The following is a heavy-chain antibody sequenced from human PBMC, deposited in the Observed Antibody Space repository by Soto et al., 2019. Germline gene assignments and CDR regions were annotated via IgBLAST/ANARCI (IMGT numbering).Heavy chain of an antibody. CDR3: AREVAQEVWFDP. CDR1: GGSFSGYY. CDR2: INHSGST. V-gene: IGHV4-34*01. Sequence: SETLSLTCAVYGGSFSGYYWSWIRQPPGKGLEWIGEINHSGSTNYNPSLKSRVTISVDTSKNQFSLKLSSVTAADTAVYYCAREVAQEVWFDPWGQGTLVTVSS. J-gene: IGHJ5*02.